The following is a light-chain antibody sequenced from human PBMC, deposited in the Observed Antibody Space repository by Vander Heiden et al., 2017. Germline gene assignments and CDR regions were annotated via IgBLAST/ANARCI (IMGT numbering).Light chain of an antibody. CDR2: TAS. CDR3: QQSDSVPWT. V-gene: IGKV1-39*01. J-gene: IGKJ1*01. CDR1: QTISSY. Sequence: DIQMTRSPSSLSASVGDTVTITCRASQTISSYLFWYQQKPGKAPRLLIYTASSLQSGVPSRFSGSGSGTEFTLTISILQPEDFATYYCQQSDSVPWTFGQGTKVDIK.